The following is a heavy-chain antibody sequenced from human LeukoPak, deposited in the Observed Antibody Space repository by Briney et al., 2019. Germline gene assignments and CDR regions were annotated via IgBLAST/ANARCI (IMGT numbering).Heavy chain of an antibody. CDR1: GFTFSSYA. CDR2: ICGSCGST. D-gene: IGHD1-26*01. Sequence: GGSLRLSCAASGFTFSSYAMSWVRQAPGKGLEWVSGICGSCGSTYYADSVKGRFTISRDSSKNTLYLQMNGLRGDDTAIYYCAKDDGGSPPDAFDIWGQGTLVSVSS. J-gene: IGHJ3*02. V-gene: IGHV3-23*01. CDR3: AKDDGGSPPDAFDI.